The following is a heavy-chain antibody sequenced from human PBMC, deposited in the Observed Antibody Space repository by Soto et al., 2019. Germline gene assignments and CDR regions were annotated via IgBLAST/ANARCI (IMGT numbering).Heavy chain of an antibody. V-gene: IGHV3-23*01. Sequence: EVQLLESGGGLVQPGGSLRLSCAASGFTFSTYSMAWVRQAPGRGPEWVSGIIQDGTTHYADSVKGRFTISRDHSRGSVYLQTITLRGEDTAVYYCAKDIRPDGVWDFDYWGQGTLVTVSS. CDR3: AKDIRPDGVWDFDY. CDR1: GFTFSTYS. CDR2: IIQDGTT. D-gene: IGHD4-17*01. J-gene: IGHJ4*02.